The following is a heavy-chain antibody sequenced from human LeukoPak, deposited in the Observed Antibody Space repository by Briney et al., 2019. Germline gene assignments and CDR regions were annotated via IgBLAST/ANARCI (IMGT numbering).Heavy chain of an antibody. CDR2: INHSGST. Sequence: ASETLSLTCTVSDGSISSSDYYWSWVRPPPGKGVGWIGEINHSGSTNYNPSLKSRVTISVDTSKKQFSLKLSSVTAADTAVYYCARSGFGSGISFDLWGQGTLVTVSS. J-gene: IGHJ5*02. CDR1: DGSISSSDYY. V-gene: IGHV4-39*07. D-gene: IGHD3-10*01. CDR3: ARSGFGSGISFDL.